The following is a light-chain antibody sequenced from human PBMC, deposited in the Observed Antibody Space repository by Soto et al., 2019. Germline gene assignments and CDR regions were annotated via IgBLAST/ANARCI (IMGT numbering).Light chain of an antibody. CDR1: QSVSSSY. CDR2: GAS. CDR3: QQYGSSTRT. J-gene: IGKJ1*01. V-gene: IGKV3-20*01. Sequence: EIVFTQSPGTLSLSPGERATLSCRASQSVSSSYLAWYQQKLGQAPRLIIYGASTRETGIPARFSGSGAGTEFTLTISRLEPEDFEVDYCQQYGSSTRTFGQGTKVDIK.